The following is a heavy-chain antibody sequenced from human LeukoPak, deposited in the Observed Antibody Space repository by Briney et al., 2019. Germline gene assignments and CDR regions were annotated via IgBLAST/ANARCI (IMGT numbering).Heavy chain of an antibody. D-gene: IGHD3-10*01. CDR1: GFTFSDYY. Sequence: GGSLRLSCAASGFTFSDYYMSWIRQAPGKGLEWVSYISSSGSTIYYADSVKGRFTISRDNAKNSLYLQMYRLRAEDTAVYYCARVGWFGESPFDYWGQGNLVTVSS. CDR3: ARVGWFGESPFDY. J-gene: IGHJ4*02. CDR2: ISSSGSTI. V-gene: IGHV3-11*01.